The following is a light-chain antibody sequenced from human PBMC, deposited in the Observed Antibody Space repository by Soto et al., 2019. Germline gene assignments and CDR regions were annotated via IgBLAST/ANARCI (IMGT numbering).Light chain of an antibody. CDR2: EVS. J-gene: IGLJ2*01. Sequence: HSVRTQPASVSGSPGQSITISCTGTSSDVGGYNYVSWYQQHPGKGPKLMIYEVSNRPSGVSNRFSGSKSGNTASLTISGLQAEDEADYYCSSYTTSSTPVVFGGGTNLTVL. CDR1: SSDVGGYNY. V-gene: IGLV2-14*01. CDR3: SSYTTSSTPVV.